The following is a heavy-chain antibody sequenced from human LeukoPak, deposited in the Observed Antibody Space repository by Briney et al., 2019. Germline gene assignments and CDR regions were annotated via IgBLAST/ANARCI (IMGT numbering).Heavy chain of an antibody. V-gene: IGHV3-23*01. CDR3: AKDGLWFGELYTYYYYMDV. J-gene: IGHJ6*03. CDR1: GFTFSSYG. CDR2: ISGSGGSA. D-gene: IGHD3-10*01. Sequence: GGSLRLSCAASGFTFSSYGMSWVRQAPGKGLEWVSAISGSGGSAYYADSVKGRFTISRDNSKNTLYLQMNSLRAEDTAVYYCAKDGLWFGELYTYYYYMDVWGKGTTVTISS.